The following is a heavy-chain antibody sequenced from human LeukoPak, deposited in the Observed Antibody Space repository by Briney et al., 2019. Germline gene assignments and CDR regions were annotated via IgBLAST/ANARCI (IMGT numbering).Heavy chain of an antibody. CDR2: IYHSGST. J-gene: IGHJ4*02. V-gene: IGHV4-30-2*01. Sequence: SETLSLTCAVSGGSISSGGYSWSWIRQPPGKGLEWIGYIYHSGSTYYNPSLKSRVTISVDRSKNQFSLKLSSVPAADTAVYYCARGSDRSFDYWDQGTLVTVSS. CDR3: ARGSDRSFDY. D-gene: IGHD3-10*01. CDR1: GGSISSGGYS.